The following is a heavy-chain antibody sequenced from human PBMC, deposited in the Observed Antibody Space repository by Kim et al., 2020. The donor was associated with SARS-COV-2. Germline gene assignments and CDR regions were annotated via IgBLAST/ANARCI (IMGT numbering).Heavy chain of an antibody. D-gene: IGHD6-6*01. CDR2: VGLDNGRT. Sequence: GGSLRLSCEMSGFNFDKYAVHWVRKPPGKGLEWVSFVGLDNGRTGYADSVKGRFTVSRDKGKDTVYLQMNSLRVEDTALYYCTRDLVPGGADSWGQGTLVTVSS. V-gene: IGHV3-9*01. CDR1: GFNFDKYA. CDR3: TRDLVPGGADS. J-gene: IGHJ4*02.